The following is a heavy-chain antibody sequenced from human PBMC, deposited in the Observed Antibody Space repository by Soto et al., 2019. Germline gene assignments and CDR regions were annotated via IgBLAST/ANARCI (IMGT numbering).Heavy chain of an antibody. D-gene: IGHD3-3*01. J-gene: IGHJ4*01. CDR3: ARQVFGSYFDF. V-gene: IGHV3-30*03. CDR1: GFALSHYG. CDR2: ISNDGRDK. Sequence: QLVESGGGVVQPGTSLRLSCTVSGFALSHYGIHWVRQAPGAGLQWVAVISNDGRDKQYAESVKGRITVSRDNAKGTVYLQINSLRPEDTAVYSCARQVFGSYFDFWGHGTLVTVSS.